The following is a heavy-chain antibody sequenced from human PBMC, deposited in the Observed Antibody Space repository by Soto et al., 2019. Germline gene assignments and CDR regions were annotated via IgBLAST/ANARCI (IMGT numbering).Heavy chain of an antibody. V-gene: IGHV3-30*18. CDR3: AKAGEQLVPFDY. D-gene: IGHD6-6*01. J-gene: IGHJ4*02. CDR1: GFTFSSYG. Sequence: VGSLRLSCAASGFTFSSYGMHWVRQAPGKGLEWVAVISYDGSNKYYADSVKGRFTISRDNSKNTLYLQMNSLRAEDTAVYYCAKAGEQLVPFDYWGQGTLVTVSS. CDR2: ISYDGSNK.